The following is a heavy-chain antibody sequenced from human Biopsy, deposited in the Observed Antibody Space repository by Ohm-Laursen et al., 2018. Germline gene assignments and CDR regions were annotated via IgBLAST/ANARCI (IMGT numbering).Heavy chain of an antibody. J-gene: IGHJ4*02. CDR1: GFTFSSHA. Sequence: SLRLSCTAFGFTFSSHAMAWVRQAPGKGLEWVSGIRDSGDSAYYADSVKGRFTISRDNSRNTLYLQMNSLRAEDTAVYFCTNHYCGGITCLMNFRGQGTLVTVSS. V-gene: IGHV3-23*01. CDR2: IRDSGDSA. CDR3: TNHYCGGITCLMNF. D-gene: IGHD2-21*01.